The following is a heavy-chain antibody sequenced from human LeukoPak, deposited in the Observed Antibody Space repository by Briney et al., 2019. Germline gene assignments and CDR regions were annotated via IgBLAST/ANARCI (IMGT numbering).Heavy chain of an antibody. CDR3: ARHPFSAPFDY. CDR2: AYHTGHT. CDR1: GGSMNNYY. D-gene: IGHD6-19*01. Sequence: SETLSLTCTVSGGSMNNYYWSWIRQPPGKGLEWIAYAYHTGHTHYNPSLKSRVTISLDTSKSQVSLKVNSATAADTAVYYCARHPFSAPFDYWGQGTLVTVSS. J-gene: IGHJ4*02. V-gene: IGHV4-59*08.